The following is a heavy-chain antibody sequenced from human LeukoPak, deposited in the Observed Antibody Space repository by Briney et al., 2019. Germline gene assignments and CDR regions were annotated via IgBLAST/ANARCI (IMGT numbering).Heavy chain of an antibody. D-gene: IGHD1-26*01. CDR3: AKAVSGEIVGASVFDY. V-gene: IGHV3-9*03. CDR2: ISGNSGSI. Sequence: GGSLRLSCAASGFTFDDYAMHWVRQAPGKGLEWVSGISGNSGSIGYADSVKGRFTISRDNAKNSLYLQMNSLRAEDMALYYCAKAVSGEIVGASVFDYWGQGTLVTVSS. J-gene: IGHJ4*02. CDR1: GFTFDDYA.